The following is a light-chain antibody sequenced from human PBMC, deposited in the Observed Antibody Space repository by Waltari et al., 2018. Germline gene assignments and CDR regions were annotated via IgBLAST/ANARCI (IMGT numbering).Light chain of an antibody. Sequence: QSVLTQPPSASGTPGHRLTIPCSGRSHNIGSTTVHWYQQLPGTAPKLLSYSNNQRPSGVPDRFSGSKSGTSASLASSGLQSEDEADYYCAAWDDSLNGWVFGGGTKLTVL. CDR1: SHNIGSTT. CDR2: SNN. CDR3: AAWDDSLNGWV. V-gene: IGLV1-44*01. J-gene: IGLJ3*02.